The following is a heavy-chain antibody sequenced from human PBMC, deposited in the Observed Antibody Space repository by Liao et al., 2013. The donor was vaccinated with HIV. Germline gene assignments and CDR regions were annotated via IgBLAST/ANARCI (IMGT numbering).Heavy chain of an antibody. CDR3: ARATDDYSNQEYYFDY. J-gene: IGHJ4*02. Sequence: QVQLQESGPGLVKPSETLTLTCTVSGGFISSHYWSWMRQPAGKGLEWIGTWNANYNPSLRSRVTISVDTSKNQFSLKLTSVTAADTAVYYCARATDDYSNQEYYFDYWGQGTLVTVPT. CDR2: TWNA. V-gene: IGHV4-4*07. D-gene: IGHD4-11*01. CDR1: GGFISSHY.